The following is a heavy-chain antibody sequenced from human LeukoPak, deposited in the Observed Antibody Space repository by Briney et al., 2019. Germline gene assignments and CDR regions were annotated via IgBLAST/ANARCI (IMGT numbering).Heavy chain of an antibody. J-gene: IGHJ3*02. CDR1: GFTFSSYS. CDR2: ISSSSSYI. D-gene: IGHD3-3*01. CDR3: AREAPDMSHGFSNAFDI. Sequence: GGSLRLSCAASGFTFSSYSMNWVRQAPGKGLEWVSSISSSSSYIYYADSVKGRFTISRDNAKNSLYLQMNSLRAEDTAVYYCAREAPDMSHGFSNAFDIWGQGTMVTVSS. V-gene: IGHV3-21*01.